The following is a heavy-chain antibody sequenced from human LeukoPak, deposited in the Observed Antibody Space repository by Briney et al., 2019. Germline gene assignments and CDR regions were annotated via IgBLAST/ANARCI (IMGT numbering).Heavy chain of an antibody. Sequence: AGGTLRLSCAASGFTFSSYEMNWVRQAPGKGLEWVSYISGGGSTIYYAYSVKGRFTISRDNAKNSLYLQMNSLRAEDTAVYYWASLGSSSWWTYWGQGTLVTVSS. D-gene: IGHD6-13*01. J-gene: IGHJ4*02. CDR2: ISGGGSTI. CDR1: GFTFSSYE. CDR3: ASLGSSSWWTY. V-gene: IGHV3-48*03.